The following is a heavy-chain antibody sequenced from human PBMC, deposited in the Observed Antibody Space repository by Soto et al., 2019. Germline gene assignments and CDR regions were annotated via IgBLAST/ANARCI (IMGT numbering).Heavy chain of an antibody. CDR1: GYTFTSYD. Sequence: QVQLVQSGAEVKKPGASVKVSCKASGYTFTSYDINWVRQATGQGLEWMGWMNPNSGNTGYAQKFQGRVTMTRNTSINTAYMELRSLRSEDTAVYYCARGSATRGYCTGGSCYSGYWGQGTLVTVSS. D-gene: IGHD2-15*01. CDR3: ARGSATRGYCTGGSCYSGY. CDR2: MNPNSGNT. V-gene: IGHV1-8*01. J-gene: IGHJ4*02.